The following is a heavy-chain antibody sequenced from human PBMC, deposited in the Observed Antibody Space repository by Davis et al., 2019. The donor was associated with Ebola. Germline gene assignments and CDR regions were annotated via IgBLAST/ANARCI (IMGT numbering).Heavy chain of an antibody. Sequence: GESLKISCKGSGYTFIDYWIGWVRQMPGKGPEWMGVIYPGNSDTRYSPSFQGQVTISVDRSIRTAYLQWSSLKASDTAMYYCARHGGLWFGELSLADYWGQGTLVTVSS. CDR3: ARHGGLWFGELSLADY. J-gene: IGHJ4*02. CDR1: GYTFIDYW. D-gene: IGHD3-10*01. V-gene: IGHV5-51*01. CDR2: IYPGNSDT.